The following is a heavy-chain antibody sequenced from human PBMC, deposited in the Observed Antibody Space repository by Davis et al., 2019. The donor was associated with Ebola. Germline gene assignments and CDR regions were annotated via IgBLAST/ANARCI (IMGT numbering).Heavy chain of an antibody. V-gene: IGHV4-34*01. CDR1: GGSFSGYY. D-gene: IGHD6-13*01. CDR2: INHSGST. Sequence: SETLSLTCAVYGGSFSGYYWSWSRQPPGKGLEWIGEINHSGSTNYNPSLKSRVTISVDTSKNQFSLKLSSVTAADTAVYYCARYPAIAAAGTGYYYGMDVWGKGTTVTVSS. CDR3: ARYPAIAAAGTGYYYGMDV. J-gene: IGHJ6*04.